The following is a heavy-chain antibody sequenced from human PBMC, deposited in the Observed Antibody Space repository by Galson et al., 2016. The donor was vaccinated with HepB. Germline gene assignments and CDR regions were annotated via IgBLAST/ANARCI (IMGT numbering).Heavy chain of an antibody. CDR1: GGTFISYA. V-gene: IGHV1-69*06. CDR3: ARGQHYYASGSYFQGGAFEI. Sequence: SVKVSCKASGGTFISYALNWVRQAPGQGLEWMGGIIPIFGTPNYAQNFQGRLTITADKSTSLAYMELSSLRSEDTAMYYCARGQHYYASGSYFQGGAFEIWGLGATVIVSS. CDR2: IIPIFGTP. D-gene: IGHD3-10*01. J-gene: IGHJ3*02.